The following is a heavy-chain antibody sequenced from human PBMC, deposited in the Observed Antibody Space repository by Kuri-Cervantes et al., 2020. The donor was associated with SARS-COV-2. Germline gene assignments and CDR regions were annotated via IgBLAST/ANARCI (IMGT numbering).Heavy chain of an antibody. V-gene: IGHV1-2*02. Sequence: ASVKVSCKASGYTFTGYYMHWVRQAPGQGLEWMGWINPNSGGTNYAQKFQGRVTMTRDTSISTAYMELSRQRSDDTAVYYCARDNRYYDFWSGYYPPNDAFDIWGQGTMVTVSS. CDR2: INPNSGGT. CDR1: GYTFTGYY. CDR3: ARDNRYYDFWSGYYPPNDAFDI. D-gene: IGHD3-3*01. J-gene: IGHJ3*02.